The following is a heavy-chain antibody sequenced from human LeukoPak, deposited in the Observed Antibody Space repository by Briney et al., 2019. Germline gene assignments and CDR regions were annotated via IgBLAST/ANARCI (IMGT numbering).Heavy chain of an antibody. D-gene: IGHD3-16*01. V-gene: IGHV3-21*01. CDR3: ARVSMGSYGTHYFDY. CDR2: ISSSSSYI. Sequence: PGGSLRLSCAASGFTFSSYSMNWVRQAPGKGLEWVSSISSSSSYIYYADSVKGRFTISRDNAKDSLYLQMNSLRAEDTAVYYCARVSMGSYGTHYFDYWGQGTLVTVSS. CDR1: GFTFSSYS. J-gene: IGHJ4*02.